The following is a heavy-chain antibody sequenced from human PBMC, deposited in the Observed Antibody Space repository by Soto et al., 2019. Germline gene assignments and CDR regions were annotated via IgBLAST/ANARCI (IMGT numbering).Heavy chain of an antibody. Sequence: QVQLQESGPGLVKPSQTLSLTCTVSGGSISSGGYYWSWIRQHPGKGLEWIGYIYYSGSTYYNPSLKSRVTMTVDASKTQFSLKLSSVTAADTALYYCARASPYDSSATLYFDYWGQGTLVTVSS. CDR3: ARASPYDSSATLYFDY. CDR2: IYYSGST. D-gene: IGHD3-22*01. V-gene: IGHV4-31*03. CDR1: GGSISSGGYY. J-gene: IGHJ4*02.